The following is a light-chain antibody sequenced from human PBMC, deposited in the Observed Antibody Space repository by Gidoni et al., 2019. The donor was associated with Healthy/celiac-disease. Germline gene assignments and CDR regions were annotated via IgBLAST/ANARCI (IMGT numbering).Light chain of an antibody. V-gene: IGKV1-39*01. CDR3: QQSYSTPRT. CDR2: AAS. CDR1: QSISSY. Sequence: DSKMTKSPSSLSASVGYRVTITCRASQSISSYLNWYQQKPGKAPKLLIYAASSLQSGVPSRFSGSGSWTDFTLTISSLQPEDFSTYYCQQSYSTPRTFPQWTKVEIK. J-gene: IGKJ1*01.